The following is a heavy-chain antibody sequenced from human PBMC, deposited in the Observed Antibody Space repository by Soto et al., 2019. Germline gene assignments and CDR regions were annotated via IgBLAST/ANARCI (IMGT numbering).Heavy chain of an antibody. V-gene: IGHV3-30*18. Sequence: VQLVESGGGVVQPGRSLRLSCAASGFTFSDYAMHWVRQAPGKGLEWVAGVSHDGRNTHYADSVKGRFTISRDSSKNTGSLEMTSLRAEDTAVYYCAKGGRQWLVTSDFNYWGQGALVTVSS. J-gene: IGHJ4*02. CDR1: GFTFSDYA. CDR2: VSHDGRNT. D-gene: IGHD6-19*01. CDR3: AKGGRQWLVTSDFNY.